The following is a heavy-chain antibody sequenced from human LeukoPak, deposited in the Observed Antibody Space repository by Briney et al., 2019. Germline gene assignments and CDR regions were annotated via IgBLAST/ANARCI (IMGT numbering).Heavy chain of an antibody. J-gene: IGHJ4*02. CDR2: IYYSGST. CDR1: GYSISSGYY. Sequence: SETLSLTCAVSGYSISSGYYWGWIRQPPGKGLEWIGYIYYSGSTNYNPSLKSRVTISVDTSKNQFSLKLSSVTAADTAVYYCARGGSYVLNFDYWGQGTLVTVSS. D-gene: IGHD1-26*01. V-gene: IGHV4-61*01. CDR3: ARGGSYVLNFDY.